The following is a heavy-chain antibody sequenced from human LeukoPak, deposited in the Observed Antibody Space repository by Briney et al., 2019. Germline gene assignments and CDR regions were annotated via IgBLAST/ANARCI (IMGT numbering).Heavy chain of an antibody. CDR1: GFTFSSSW. V-gene: IGHV3-7*01. J-gene: IGHJ4*02. CDR3: ARGAGVAAAVFDY. D-gene: IGHD2-15*01. Sequence: PGGSLRLSCAASGFTFSSSWMAWVRQAPGQGLERVASIKPDGSEKYYVDSVKGRFIISRDNAKNSLHLQMNSLRAEDTAVYYCARGAGVAAAVFDYWGQGILATVSS. CDR2: IKPDGSEK.